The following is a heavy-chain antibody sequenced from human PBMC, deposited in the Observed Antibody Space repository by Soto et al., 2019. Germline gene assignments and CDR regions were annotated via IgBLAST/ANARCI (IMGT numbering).Heavy chain of an antibody. CDR3: ARVGSGWYAGTYYYYYYGMDV. CDR1: GFTFSSYG. V-gene: IGHV3-33*01. J-gene: IGHJ6*02. Sequence: GGSLRLSCAASGFTFSSYGMHWVRQAPGKGLEWVAVIWYDGSNKYYADSVKGRFTISRDNSKNTLYLQMNSLRAEDTAVDYCARVGSGWYAGTYYYYYYGMDVWGQGTTVTVSS. D-gene: IGHD6-19*01. CDR2: IWYDGSNK.